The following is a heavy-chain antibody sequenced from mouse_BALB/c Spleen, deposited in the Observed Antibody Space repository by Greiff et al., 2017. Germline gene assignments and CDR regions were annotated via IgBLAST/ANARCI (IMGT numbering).Heavy chain of an antibody. D-gene: IGHD2-1*01. V-gene: IGHV2-2*02. CDR1: GFSLTSYG. Sequence: QVQLKESGPGLVQPSQSLSITCTVSGFSLTSYGVHWVRQSPGKGLEWLGVIWSGGSTDYNAAFISRLSISKDNSKSQVFFKMNSLQANDTAIYYCARTYGNYRAWFAYWGQGTLVTVSA. CDR3: ARTYGNYRAWFAY. CDR2: IWSGGST. J-gene: IGHJ3*01.